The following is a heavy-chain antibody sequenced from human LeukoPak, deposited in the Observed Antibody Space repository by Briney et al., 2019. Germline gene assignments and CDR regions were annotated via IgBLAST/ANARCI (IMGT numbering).Heavy chain of an antibody. CDR3: ARGEVVTYFDY. J-gene: IGHJ4*02. V-gene: IGHV1-69*13. CDR2: IIPIFGTA. D-gene: IGHD4-23*01. Sequence: ASVKVSCKASGATFSSYAISWVRQAPGQGLEWMGGIIPIFGTANYAQKFQGRVTITADESTSTAYMELSSVRSEDTALYNCARGEVVTYFDYWGQGTLVTVSS. CDR1: GATFSSYA.